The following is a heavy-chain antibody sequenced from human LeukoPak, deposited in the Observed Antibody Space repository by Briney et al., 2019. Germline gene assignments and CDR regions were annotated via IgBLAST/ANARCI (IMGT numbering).Heavy chain of an antibody. J-gene: IGHJ5*02. CDR3: ASDTVVADGFFHS. Sequence: PSETLSLTCTISGGSISSYYWSWIRQPPGKGLEWIGYIYYTGSTNHNPSLKSRVTISVDTSKNQFSLKLSSVTAADTAVYFCASDTVVADGFFHSWGQGTLVTVSA. CDR2: IYYTGST. V-gene: IGHV4-59*01. CDR1: GGSISSYY. D-gene: IGHD6-19*01.